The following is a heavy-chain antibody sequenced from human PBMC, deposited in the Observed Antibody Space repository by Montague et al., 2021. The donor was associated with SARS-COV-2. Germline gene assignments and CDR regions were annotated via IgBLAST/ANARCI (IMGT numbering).Heavy chain of an antibody. CDR3: ARDMGSYRFFDY. V-gene: IGHV3-30*04. Sequence: SLRLSCAASGFTFNSYAMHWVRQAPGKGLEWVAIISYDGSNKYYADSVKGRFTISRDNSKNTLYLQINSLRAEDTAVYYCARDMGSYRFFDYWGQGTLVTVSS. J-gene: IGHJ4*02. CDR2: ISYDGSNK. CDR1: GFTFNSYA. D-gene: IGHD1-26*01.